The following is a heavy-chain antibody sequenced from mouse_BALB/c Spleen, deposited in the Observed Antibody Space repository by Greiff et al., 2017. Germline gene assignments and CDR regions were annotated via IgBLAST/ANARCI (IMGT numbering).Heavy chain of an antibody. D-gene: IGHD1-1*01. Sequence: QVQLKESGPGLVAPSQSLSITCTVSGFSLSRYSVHWVRQPPGKGLEWLGMIWGGGSTDYNSALKSRLSISKDNSKSQVFLKMNSLQTDDTAMYYCPRNMITTVVAPYAMDYWGQGTSVTVSS. CDR3: PRNMITTVVAPYAMDY. J-gene: IGHJ4*01. CDR2: IWGGGST. CDR1: GFSLSRYS. V-gene: IGHV2-6-4*01.